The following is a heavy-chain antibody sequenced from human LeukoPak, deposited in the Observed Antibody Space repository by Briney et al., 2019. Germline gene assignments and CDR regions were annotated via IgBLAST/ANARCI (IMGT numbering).Heavy chain of an antibody. V-gene: IGHV4-39*01. Sequence: PSETLSLTCTVSGASISSRPYYWGWIRQPPGKGLEWIGSISNSGSTYYSPSLTSRVTISVYTSQNQFSLKLSSVTAADTAVFYGARIPGDYGSWYFDLWGRGTLVTVSS. D-gene: IGHD4-17*01. J-gene: IGHJ2*01. CDR2: ISNSGST. CDR1: GASISSRPYY. CDR3: ARIPGDYGSWYFDL.